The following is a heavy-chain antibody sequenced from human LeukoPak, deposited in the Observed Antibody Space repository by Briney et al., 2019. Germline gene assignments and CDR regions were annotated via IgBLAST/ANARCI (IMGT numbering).Heavy chain of an antibody. CDR3: ARVRIGAQALDY. CDR2: FDPEDGET. Sequence: ASVKVPCKVSGDTLTELSMHWVRQAPGKGLEWLGGFDPEDGETIYAQKFQGRVTVTEDTSTDTAYMELSSLRSEDTAVYYCARVRIGAQALDYRGQGTLVTVSS. J-gene: IGHJ4*02. D-gene: IGHD3-10*01. CDR1: GDTLTELS. V-gene: IGHV1-24*01.